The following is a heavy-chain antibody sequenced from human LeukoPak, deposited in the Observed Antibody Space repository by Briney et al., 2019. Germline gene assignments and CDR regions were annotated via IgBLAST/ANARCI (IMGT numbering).Heavy chain of an antibody. Sequence: PGGSLRLSCAASGFTFSSYGMHWLRQAPGKGLEWVAFIRYDGSNKYYADSVKGRFTISRDNSKNTLYLQMNSLRAEDTAVYYCAETNYYDTSGYAVWGKGTTVTGSS. V-gene: IGHV3-30*02. D-gene: IGHD3-22*01. CDR1: GFTFSSYG. J-gene: IGHJ6*04. CDR2: IRYDGSNK. CDR3: AETNYYDTSGYAV.